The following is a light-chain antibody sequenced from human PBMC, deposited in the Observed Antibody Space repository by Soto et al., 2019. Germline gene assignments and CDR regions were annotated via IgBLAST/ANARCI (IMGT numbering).Light chain of an antibody. CDR1: NSNIRTGFD. J-gene: IGLJ1*01. Sequence: QSVLTQPPSVSGAPGQRVTIACTANNSNIRTGFDVHWYRRSPGAAPKLLVFGTSHRPSGVPDRFSGSKSGTSASLAITGLQADDEADYFCQTSDSGLSGLIFGTGTKVTVL. CDR3: QTSDSGLSGLI. CDR2: GTS. V-gene: IGLV1-40*01.